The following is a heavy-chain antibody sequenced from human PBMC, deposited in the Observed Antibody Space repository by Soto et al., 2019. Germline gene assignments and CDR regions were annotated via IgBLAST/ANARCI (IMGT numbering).Heavy chain of an antibody. J-gene: IGHJ5*02. CDR2: INPRGGST. CDR3: ARASGVYFFESSGSYNWFDP. CDR1: GYTFTNSY. V-gene: IGHV1-46*01. Sequence: ASVKVSCKASGYTFTNSYIHWVRQAPGQGLEWMGLINPRGGSTSFAQKFQGRVTLTRDTSASTVYMELTSLTSDDTAIYYCARASGVYFFESSGSYNWFDPWGQGTLVTVSS. D-gene: IGHD3-22*01.